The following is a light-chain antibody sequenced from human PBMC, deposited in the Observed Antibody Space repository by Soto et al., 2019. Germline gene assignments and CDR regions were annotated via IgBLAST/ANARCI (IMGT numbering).Light chain of an antibody. J-gene: IGKJ5*01. CDR2: DAS. CDR1: QSFSSY. Sequence: ENVLKQSPATLYLSPGERATLSCRASQSFSSYLAWYQQKPGQAPRLLIYDASKRATGIPARFSGRGSGTDFTLTISSLEAEDFAVYYCQQRSNWPPVITFGQGTRLEIK. CDR3: QQRSNWPPVIT. V-gene: IGKV3-11*01.